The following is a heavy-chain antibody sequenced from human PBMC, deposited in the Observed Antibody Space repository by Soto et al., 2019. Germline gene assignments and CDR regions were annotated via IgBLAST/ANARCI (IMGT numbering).Heavy chain of an antibody. CDR2: INHSGST. CDR3: ARGQGLGFPKYYYYYGMDV. D-gene: IGHD3-16*01. CDR1: GGSFSGYY. Sequence: SETLSLTCAVYGGSFSGYYWSWIRQPPGKGLEWIGEINHSGSTNYNPSLKRRVTISVDTSKNQFSLRLSSVTAADTAVYYCARGQGLGFPKYYYYYGMDVWGQGTTVTVSS. J-gene: IGHJ6*02. V-gene: IGHV4-34*01.